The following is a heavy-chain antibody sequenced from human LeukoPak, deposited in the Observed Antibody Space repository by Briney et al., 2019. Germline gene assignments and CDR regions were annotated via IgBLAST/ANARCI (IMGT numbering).Heavy chain of an antibody. D-gene: IGHD3-3*01. J-gene: IGHJ3*02. CDR1: GFTFSTYN. CDR2: ISSSSSYI. Sequence: PGGSLRLSCAASGFTFSTYNMNWVRQAPGKGLEWVSSISSSSSYIYYADSVKGRFTISRDNAKNSLYLQMNSLRAEDTAVYYCARDMNDFWSGYQNAFDIWGQGTMVTVSS. CDR3: ARDMNDFWSGYQNAFDI. V-gene: IGHV3-21*01.